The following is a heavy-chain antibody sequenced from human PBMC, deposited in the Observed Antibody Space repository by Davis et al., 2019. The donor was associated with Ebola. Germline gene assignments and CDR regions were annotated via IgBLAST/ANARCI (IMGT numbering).Heavy chain of an antibody. CDR3: ARSAMVRGYFDL. V-gene: IGHV4-39*01. J-gene: IGHJ2*01. D-gene: IGHD5-18*01. CDR1: PSSFPSSSYY. CDR2: IYYSGST. Sequence: MPSETLSLTCTVSPSSFPSSSYYWGWIRQPPGKGLEWIGSIYYSGSTYYNPSLKSRVTISVDTSKNQFTLKLSSVTAADTAVYYCARSAMVRGYFDLWGRGTLVTVSS.